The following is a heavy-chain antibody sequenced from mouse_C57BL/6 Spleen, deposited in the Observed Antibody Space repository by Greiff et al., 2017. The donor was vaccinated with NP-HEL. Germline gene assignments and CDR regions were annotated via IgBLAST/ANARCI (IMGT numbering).Heavy chain of an antibody. Sequence: QVHVKQPGAELVMPGASVKLSCKASGYTFTSYWMHWVKQRPGQGLEWIGEIDPSDSYTNYNQKFKGKSTLTVDKSSSTAYMQLSSLTSEDSAVYYCARKDFYYFDYWGQGTTLTVSS. J-gene: IGHJ2*01. CDR3: ARKDFYYFDY. V-gene: IGHV1-69*01. CDR1: GYTFTSYW. CDR2: IDPSDSYT.